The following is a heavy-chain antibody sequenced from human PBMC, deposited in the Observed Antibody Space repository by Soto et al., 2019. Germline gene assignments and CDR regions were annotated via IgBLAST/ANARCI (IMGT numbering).Heavy chain of an antibody. Sequence: QVQLVQSGAEVKKPGASVKVSCKASGYTFTSYYMHWVRQAPGQGLEWMGIINPSSSTTYAQKFQGGVTMTRDTSTSTVYMELSSLRSEDTAVYYCARVYCSGGSCYSSDSWGQGTLVTVSS. D-gene: IGHD2-15*01. CDR1: GYTFTSYY. CDR3: ARVYCSGGSCYSSDS. CDR2: INPSSST. J-gene: IGHJ4*02. V-gene: IGHV1-46*03.